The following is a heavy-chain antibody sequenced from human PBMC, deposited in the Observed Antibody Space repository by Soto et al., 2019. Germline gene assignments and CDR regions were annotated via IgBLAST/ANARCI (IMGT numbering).Heavy chain of an antibody. J-gene: IGHJ6*02. Sequence: PGGSLRLTCTAYGLTFSSYSMHWVRKAPGKGLEYVSAISSNGGSTYYADSVKGRFTISRDNSKNTLYLQMSSLRAEDTAVYYCVKDGAAAGTYYYYYGMDVWGQGTTGTVA. CDR2: ISSNGGST. D-gene: IGHD6-13*01. CDR3: VKDGAAAGTYYYYYGMDV. CDR1: GLTFSSYS. V-gene: IGHV3-64D*06.